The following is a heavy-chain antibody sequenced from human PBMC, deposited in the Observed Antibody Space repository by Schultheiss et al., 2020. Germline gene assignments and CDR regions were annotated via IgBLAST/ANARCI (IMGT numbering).Heavy chain of an antibody. CDR1: GGSISSGSYY. J-gene: IGHJ4*02. V-gene: IGHV4-61*02. Sequence: SETLSLTCTVSGGSISSGSYYWSWIRQPAGKGLEWIGRIYTSGSTNYNPSLKSRVTISVDTSKNQFSLKLSSVTAADTAVYYCARDAYLFDYWGQGTLVTVSS. D-gene: IGHD3-16*01. CDR2: IYTSGST. CDR3: ARDAYLFDY.